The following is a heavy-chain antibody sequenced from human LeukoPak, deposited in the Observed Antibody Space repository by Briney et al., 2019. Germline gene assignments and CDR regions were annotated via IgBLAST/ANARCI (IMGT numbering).Heavy chain of an antibody. CDR3: AKDLELRYFDWSEFDP. D-gene: IGHD3-9*01. Sequence: PGGSLRLSCAASGFTFSSYAMSWVRQAPGKGLEWVSAISGSGGSTYYADSVKGRFTISRDNSKNTLYLQMNSLRAEDTAVYYCAKDLELRYFDWSEFDPWGQGTLVTVSS. V-gene: IGHV3-23*01. CDR2: ISGSGGST. J-gene: IGHJ5*02. CDR1: GFTFSSYA.